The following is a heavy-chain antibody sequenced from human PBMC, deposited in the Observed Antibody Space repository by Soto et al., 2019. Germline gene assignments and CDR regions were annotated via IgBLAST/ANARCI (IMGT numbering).Heavy chain of an antibody. J-gene: IGHJ6*02. CDR3: VAGGLRLGELSLSAYYYYYGMDV. D-gene: IGHD3-16*02. CDR1: GYTFTSYG. CDR2: ISAYNGNT. V-gene: IGHV1-18*01. Sequence: ASVKVSCKASGYTFTSYGISWVRQAPGQGLEWMGWISAYNGNTNYAQKLQGRVTMTTDTSTSTAYMELRSLRSDDTAVYYCVAGGLRLGELSLSAYYYYYGMDVWGQGTTVTVSS.